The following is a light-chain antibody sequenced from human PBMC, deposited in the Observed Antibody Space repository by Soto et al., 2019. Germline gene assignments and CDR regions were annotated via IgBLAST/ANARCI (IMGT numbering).Light chain of an antibody. J-gene: IGKJ2*03. CDR3: LHDALFPYS. V-gene: IGKV1-6*01. CDR1: QSIRND. CDR2: GIS. Sequence: AIQMTQSPSSLSASVGDTVTCTCRASQSIRNDLGGFQQRPGKPPKLLIYGISILQTGVPSRFSGSGYGKDFTLPISCLQPDDFATYYCLHDALFPYSFGQGTKVEI.